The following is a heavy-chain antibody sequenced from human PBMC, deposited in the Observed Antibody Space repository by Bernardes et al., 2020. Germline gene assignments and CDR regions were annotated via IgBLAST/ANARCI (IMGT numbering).Heavy chain of an antibody. V-gene: IGHV3-74*01. D-gene: IGHD6-13*01. J-gene: IGHJ4*02. CDR3: ARDPLEIAAAGEFDY. Sequence: GGSLRLSCAASGFTFSSYWMHWVRQAPGKGLVWVSRINSDGSSTSYADSVKGRFTISRDNAKNTLYLQMNSLRAEDTAVYYCARDPLEIAAAGEFDYWGQGTLVTVSS. CDR2: INSDGSST. CDR1: GFTFSSYW.